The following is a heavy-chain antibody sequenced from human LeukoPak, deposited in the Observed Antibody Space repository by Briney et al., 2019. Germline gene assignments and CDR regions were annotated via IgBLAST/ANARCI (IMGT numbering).Heavy chain of an antibody. D-gene: IGHD3-22*01. CDR2: INPNSGGT. J-gene: IGHJ4*02. CDR1: GYTFTGYY. CDR3: ARGPSFYHYYDSSGYGIEYPDY. Sequence: GASVKVSCKASGYTFTGYYMHWVRQAPGQGLEWMGWINPNSGGTNYAQKFQGRVTMTRDTSISTAYMELSRLRSEDTAVYYCARGPSFYHYYDSSGYGIEYPDYWGQGTLVTVSS. V-gene: IGHV1-2*02.